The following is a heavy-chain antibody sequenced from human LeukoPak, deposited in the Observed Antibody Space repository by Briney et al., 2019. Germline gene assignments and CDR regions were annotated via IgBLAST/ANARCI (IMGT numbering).Heavy chain of an antibody. J-gene: IGHJ4*02. Sequence: PGGSLRLSCAASGFTFNFYWMSWVRQAPGKGLEWVANIKQAGSEKHYVDSVKGRFTISRDNSKNTLFLQMNSLRAEDTAVFYCARLGAAAGVDYWGQGTLVTVSS. CDR3: ARLGAAAGVDY. CDR1: GFTFNFYW. D-gene: IGHD6-13*01. V-gene: IGHV3-7*03. CDR2: IKQAGSEK.